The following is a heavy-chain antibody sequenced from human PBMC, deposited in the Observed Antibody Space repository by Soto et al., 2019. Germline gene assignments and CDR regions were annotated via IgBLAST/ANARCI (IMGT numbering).Heavy chain of an antibody. J-gene: IGHJ6*03. CDR2: IYYSGST. Sequence: SETLSLTCTVSGGSISSSSYNWGWIRQPPGKGLELIGSIYYSGSTYYNPSLKSRVTISVDTSNNQFSLKLSSVTAADTAVYYCAVKTTVTSRYYYYMDVWGKGTTVTVSS. CDR3: AVKTTVTSRYYYYMDV. V-gene: IGHV4-39*01. CDR1: GGSISSSSYN. D-gene: IGHD4-17*01.